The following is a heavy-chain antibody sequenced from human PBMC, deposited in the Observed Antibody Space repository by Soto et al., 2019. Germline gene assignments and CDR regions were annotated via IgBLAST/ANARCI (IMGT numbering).Heavy chain of an antibody. CDR3: ARDGYDILTGPTLDY. Sequence: GWSLRLSCAASGFTFSDYYMSWIRQAPGKGLEWVSYISSSGSTIYYADSVKGRFTISRDNSKNTLYLQMNSLRAEDTAVYYCARDGYDILTGPTLDYWGQGTLVTVSS. V-gene: IGHV3-11*04. D-gene: IGHD3-9*01. CDR2: ISSSGSTI. CDR1: GFTFSDYY. J-gene: IGHJ4*02.